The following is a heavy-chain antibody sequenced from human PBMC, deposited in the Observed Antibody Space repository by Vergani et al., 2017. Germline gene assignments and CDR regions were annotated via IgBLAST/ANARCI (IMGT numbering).Heavy chain of an antibody. Sequence: QVQLPQWGAGLLKPSETLSLTCAVYGGSFSGYYWSWIRQPPGKGLEWIGEINHSGSTNYNPSLKSRVTISVDTSKNQFSLKLSSVTAADTAVYYCASLGRGYYYYGMDVWGQGTTVTVSS. CDR1: GGSFSGYY. CDR2: INHSGST. CDR3: ASLGRGYYYYGMDV. J-gene: IGHJ6*02. V-gene: IGHV4-34*01. D-gene: IGHD2-15*01.